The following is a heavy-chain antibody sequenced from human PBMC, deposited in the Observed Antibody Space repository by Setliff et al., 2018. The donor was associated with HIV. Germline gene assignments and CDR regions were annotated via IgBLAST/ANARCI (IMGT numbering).Heavy chain of an antibody. CDR3: ARVMIGYSGYEAFDY. V-gene: IGHV3-74*01. D-gene: IGHD5-12*01. CDR1: GFIFSSKW. Sequence: GGSLRLSCAASGFIFSSKWMHWVRQVPGKGLVWVSRIDTDGSITSYADSVKGRFTISRDNAKNSLYLQMNSLRAEDTAVYYCARVMIGYSGYEAFDYWGQGTLVTVSS. CDR2: IDTDGSIT. J-gene: IGHJ4*02.